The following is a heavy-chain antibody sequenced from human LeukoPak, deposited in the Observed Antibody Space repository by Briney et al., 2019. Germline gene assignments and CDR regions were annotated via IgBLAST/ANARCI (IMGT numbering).Heavy chain of an antibody. J-gene: IGHJ4*02. V-gene: IGHV4-59*01. D-gene: IGHD3-10*01. CDR1: GGSIRSYY. CDR2: IYYRKST. CDR3: TSGSGSYADF. Sequence: SETLSLTCNVSGGSIRSYYWSWIRQPPGKGLDWIGYIYYRKSTNYNPSLKSRVTISVDTSKNQFSLKLSSVTAADTAVYYCTSGSGSYADFWGPGTLVTVSS.